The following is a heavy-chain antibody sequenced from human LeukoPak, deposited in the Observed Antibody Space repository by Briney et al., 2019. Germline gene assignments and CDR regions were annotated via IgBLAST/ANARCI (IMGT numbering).Heavy chain of an antibody. J-gene: IGHJ4*02. CDR2: IYYSGST. CDR1: GGSISSSSYY. V-gene: IGHV4-39*07. CDR3: AREGLVVVAAKRVGGRYYFDY. D-gene: IGHD2-15*01. Sequence: PSETLSLTCTVSGGSISSSSYYWGWIRQPPGKGLEWIGSIYYSGSTYYNPSLKSRVTISVDTSKNQFSLKLSSVTAADTAVYYCAREGLVVVAAKRVGGRYYFDYWGQGTLVTVSS.